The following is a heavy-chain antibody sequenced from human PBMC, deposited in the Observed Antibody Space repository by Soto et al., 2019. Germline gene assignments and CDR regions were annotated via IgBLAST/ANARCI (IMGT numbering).Heavy chain of an antibody. Sequence: TASGFTFSSYAMSWVRQAPGKGLEWVSAISGSGGSTYYADSVKGRFTISRDNSKNTLYLQMNSLRAEDTAVYYCAKVDGLVGGFDYWSQGTLVTVSS. CDR2: ISGSGGST. CDR3: AKVDGLVGGFDY. J-gene: IGHJ4*02. D-gene: IGHD3-10*01. V-gene: IGHV3-23*01. CDR1: GFTFSSYA.